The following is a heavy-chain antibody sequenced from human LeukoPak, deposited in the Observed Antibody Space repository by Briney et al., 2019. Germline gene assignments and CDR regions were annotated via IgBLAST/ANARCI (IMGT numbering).Heavy chain of an antibody. D-gene: IGHD3-10*01. CDR3: ARDRGLYGSGSYNWFDP. CDR1: EYTFSSYS. CDR2: INAGNGNT. J-gene: IGHJ5*02. Sequence: ASVKVSCKASEYTFSSYSIHWVRQAPGQRLEWMGWINAGNGNTKYSQKFQGRVTITRDTSASTAYMELSSLRSEDTAVYYCARDRGLYGSGSYNWFDPWGQGTLVTVSS. V-gene: IGHV1-3*01.